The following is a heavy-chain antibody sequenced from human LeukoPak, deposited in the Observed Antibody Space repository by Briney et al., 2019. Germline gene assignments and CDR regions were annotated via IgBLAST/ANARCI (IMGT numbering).Heavy chain of an antibody. V-gene: IGHV1-18*01. CDR2: ISAYNGNT. D-gene: IGHD6-19*01. J-gene: IGHJ4*02. CDR1: GYTFTSYG. CDR3: ARDLSIAVAGRADFDY. Sequence: ASVKVSCKASGYTFTSYGISWVRQAPGQGLEWMGWISAYNGNTNYAQKLQGRVTMTTDTSTSTAYMELRSLRSDDTAVYYCARDLSIAVAGRADFDYWGQGTLFTVSA.